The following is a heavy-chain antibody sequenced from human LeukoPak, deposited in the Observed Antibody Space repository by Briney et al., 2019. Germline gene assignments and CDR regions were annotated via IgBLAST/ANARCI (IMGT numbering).Heavy chain of an antibody. J-gene: IGHJ4*02. CDR3: ARGSRRLVLGDY. D-gene: IGHD3-9*01. V-gene: IGHV4-31*03. CDR2: IYYSGST. CDR1: GGSISSGGYY. Sequence: PSETLSLTCTVSGGSISSGGYYWSWIRQHPGKGLEWIGYIYYSGSTYYNPSLKSRVTISVDTSKNQFSLKLSSVTAADTAVYYCARGSRRLVLGDYWGQGTLVTVSS.